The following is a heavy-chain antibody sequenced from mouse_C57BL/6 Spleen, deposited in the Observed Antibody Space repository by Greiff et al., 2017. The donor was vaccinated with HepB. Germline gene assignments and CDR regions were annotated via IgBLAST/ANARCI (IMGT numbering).Heavy chain of an antibody. CDR3: ARWGDYIYWYFDV. CDR1: GYTFTDYY. CDR2: INPNNGGT. V-gene: IGHV1-26*01. J-gene: IGHJ1*03. Sequence: EVQLQQSGPELVKPGASVKISCKASGYTFTDYYMNWVKQSHGKSLEWIGDINPNNGGTSYNQKLKGKATLTVDKSSSTAYMELRSLTSEDSAVYYCARWGDYIYWYFDVWGTGTTVTVSS. D-gene: IGHD2-4*01.